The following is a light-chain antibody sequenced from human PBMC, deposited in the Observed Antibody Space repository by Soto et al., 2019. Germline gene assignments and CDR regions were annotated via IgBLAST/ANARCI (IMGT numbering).Light chain of an antibody. CDR2: GAS. CDR1: QSITSTY. Sequence: VLTQSPGTLSLSPGETATLSCRASQSITSTYLAWYQQKPGQAPRLLIYGASSRATGVPDRFSGSGSGTDFTLTISRLEPEDFAVYYCQQYTSSLNTFGQGTRLEIK. V-gene: IGKV3-20*01. J-gene: IGKJ5*01. CDR3: QQYTSSLNT.